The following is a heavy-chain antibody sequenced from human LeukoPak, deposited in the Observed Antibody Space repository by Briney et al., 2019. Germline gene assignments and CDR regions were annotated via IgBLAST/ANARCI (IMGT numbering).Heavy chain of an antibody. J-gene: IGHJ4*02. CDR1: GFTFSGSA. D-gene: IGHD3-10*01. CDR3: TTMVRGVIILDTFDY. V-gene: IGHV3-73*01. Sequence: GGSLKLSCAASGFTFSGSAMHWVRQASGKGLEWVGRISSKANSYATAYAASVKGRFTISRDDSKNTAYLQMNSLKTEDTAVYYCTTMVRGVIILDTFDYWGQGTLVTVSS. CDR2: ISSKANSYAT.